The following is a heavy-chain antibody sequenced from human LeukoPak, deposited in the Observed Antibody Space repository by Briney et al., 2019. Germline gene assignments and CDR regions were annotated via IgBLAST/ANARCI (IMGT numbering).Heavy chain of an antibody. V-gene: IGHV3-21*01. J-gene: IGHJ4*02. CDR3: ARKDYGSGSYYNNPFDY. D-gene: IGHD3-10*01. CDR2: ISSSSSYI. Sequence: GGSLRLSCGVSGFTFDDYGMNWVRQAPGKGLEWVSSISSSSSYIYYADSVKGRFTISRDNAKNSLYLQMNSLRAEDTAVYYCARKDYGSGSYYNNPFDYWGQGTLVTVSS. CDR1: GFTFDDYG.